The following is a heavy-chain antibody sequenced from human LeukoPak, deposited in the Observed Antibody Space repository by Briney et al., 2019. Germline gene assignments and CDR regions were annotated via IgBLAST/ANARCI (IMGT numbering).Heavy chain of an antibody. CDR1: GFTFSSYS. Sequence: GGSLRLSCAASGFTFSSYSMNWVRQAPGKGLEWVSSISSSSSYIYYADSVKGRFTISRDNAKNSLYLQMNSLRAEDTAVYFCAKGRGWSLEWHAFDIWGQGTMVTVSS. V-gene: IGHV3-21*01. CDR3: AKGRGWSLEWHAFDI. J-gene: IGHJ3*02. D-gene: IGHD6-19*01. CDR2: ISSSSSYI.